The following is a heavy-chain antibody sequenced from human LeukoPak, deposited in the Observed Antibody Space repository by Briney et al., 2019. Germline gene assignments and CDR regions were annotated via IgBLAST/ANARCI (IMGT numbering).Heavy chain of an antibody. CDR1: GGSFSGYY. D-gene: IGHD2-21*02. Sequence: SETLSLTCAVYGGSFSGYYWSWIRQPPGKGLEWIGEINYSGSTNYNPSLKSRVTISVDTSKNQFSLRLSSVTAADTAVYYCARGRSPGTAKRGWFDPWGQGTLVTVSS. J-gene: IGHJ5*02. CDR3: ARGRSPGTAKRGWFDP. V-gene: IGHV4-34*01. CDR2: INYSGST.